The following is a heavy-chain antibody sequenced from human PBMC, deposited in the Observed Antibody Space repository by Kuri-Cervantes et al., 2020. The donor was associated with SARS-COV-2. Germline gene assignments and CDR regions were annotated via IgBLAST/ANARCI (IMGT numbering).Heavy chain of an antibody. Sequence: SETLSLTCTVSGASIGSTDSYWGWIRQPPGKAKEWIGSIKYSGSTFYNPSLKSRVTFSVDTSKNQFSLKLSSVTAADTAVYYCARTKGTIFGVVNWFDPWGQGTLVTVSS. J-gene: IGHJ5*02. D-gene: IGHD3-3*01. CDR3: ARTKGTIFGVVNWFDP. CDR2: IKYSGST. CDR1: GASIGSTDSY. V-gene: IGHV4-39*07.